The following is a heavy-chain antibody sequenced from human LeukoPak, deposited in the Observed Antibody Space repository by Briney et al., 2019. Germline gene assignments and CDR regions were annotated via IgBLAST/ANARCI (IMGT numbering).Heavy chain of an antibody. V-gene: IGHV3-9*01. CDR2: ISWNSGSI. D-gene: IGHD2-8*01. CDR1: GGSISSYY. Sequence: LSLTCTVSGGSISSYYWSWVRQAPGKGLEWVSGISWNSGSIGYADSVKGRFTISRDNAKNSLYLQMNSLRAEDTALYYCAKARVMVYYYYGMDVWGQGTTVTVSS. CDR3: AKARVMVYYYYGMDV. J-gene: IGHJ6*02.